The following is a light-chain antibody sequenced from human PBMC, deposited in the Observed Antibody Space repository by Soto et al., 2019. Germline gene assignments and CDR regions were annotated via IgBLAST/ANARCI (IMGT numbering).Light chain of an antibody. CDR1: QSISNY. J-gene: IGKJ1*01. Sequence: DIQMTQSPSSLSASVGDRVTITCRASQSISNYLNWYQQKPGKAPKLLMYAASSLQSGVPSRFSGSGSGTDFTLNISSLQPEDFATYYCQQSYSTPRTFGQGTKVEIK. CDR3: QQSYSTPRT. CDR2: AAS. V-gene: IGKV1-39*01.